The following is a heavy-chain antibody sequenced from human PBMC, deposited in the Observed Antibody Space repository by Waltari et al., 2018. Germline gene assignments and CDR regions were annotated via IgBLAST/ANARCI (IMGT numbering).Heavy chain of an antibody. V-gene: IGHV1-2*06. CDR3: ARVVGAGVWAFDI. Sequence: QVQLVQSGAEVKKPGASVKVSCKASGYTFTVYYMHWVRQAPGQGLEWMVRINPNSGGTNYAQKFQGRVTMTRDTSISTAYMELSRLRSDDTAVYYCARVVGAGVWAFDIWGQGTMVTVSS. J-gene: IGHJ3*02. D-gene: IGHD1-26*01. CDR2: INPNSGGT. CDR1: GYTFTVYY.